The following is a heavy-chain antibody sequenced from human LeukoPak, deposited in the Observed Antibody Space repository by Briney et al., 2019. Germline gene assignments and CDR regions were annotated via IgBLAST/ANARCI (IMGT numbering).Heavy chain of an antibody. CDR1: GGSISSGDYY. CDR2: IYYSGST. V-gene: IGHV4-30-4*08. CDR3: ARDRLYDSSGYYSN. Sequence: PSQTLSLTCTVSGGSISSGDYYWSWVRQPPGKGLEWIGYIYYSGSTYYNPSLKSRVTISVDTSKNQFSLKLSSATAADTAVYYCARDRLYDSSGYYSNWGQGTLVTVSS. J-gene: IGHJ4*02. D-gene: IGHD3-22*01.